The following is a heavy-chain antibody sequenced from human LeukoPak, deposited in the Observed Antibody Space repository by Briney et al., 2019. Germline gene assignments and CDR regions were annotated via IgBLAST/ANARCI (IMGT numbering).Heavy chain of an antibody. D-gene: IGHD6-19*01. V-gene: IGHV1-69*05. CDR1: GGTFSSYA. CDR3: AREAPGYSGGLPIDY. CDR2: IIPIFGTA. Sequence: ASVKVSCKASGGTFSSYAISWVRQAPGQGLEWVGRIIPIFGTANYAQKFQGRVTITTDESTSTAYMELSSLRSEDTAVYYCAREAPGYSGGLPIDYWGQGTLVTVSS. J-gene: IGHJ4*02.